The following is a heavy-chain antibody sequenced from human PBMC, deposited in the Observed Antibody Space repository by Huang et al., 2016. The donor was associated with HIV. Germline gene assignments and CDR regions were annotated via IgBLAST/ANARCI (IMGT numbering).Heavy chain of an antibody. CDR3: AKDLTYTFGRHFDY. D-gene: IGHD3-3*01. J-gene: IGHJ4*02. V-gene: IGHV3-30*02. Sequence: QVQLVESGGGVVQPGGSLRLSCTASGVTFGSFGMHWVRQAPGKVLEWVAFIRYDGNNYYYADSVRGRFTISRDNSKDTLYLQMNRLRPDDSAVYYCAKDLTYTFGRHFDYWGRGTLVTVSS. CDR1: GVTFGSFG. CDR2: IRYDGNNY.